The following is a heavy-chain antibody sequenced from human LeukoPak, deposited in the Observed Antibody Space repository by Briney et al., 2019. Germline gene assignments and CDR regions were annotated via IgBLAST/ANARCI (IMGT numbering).Heavy chain of an antibody. J-gene: IGHJ4*02. CDR3: ARSLGYCSGGSCHDFFDY. Sequence: SETLSLTCTVCGDSISSYFWSWIRQPPGKGPEWIAYIYYSGSTNYNPSLKSRVTISVDTSKNQFSLKLSSVTAADTAVYYCARSLGYCSGGSCHDFFDYWGQGTLVTVSS. V-gene: IGHV4-59*01. CDR1: GDSISSYF. D-gene: IGHD2-15*01. CDR2: IYYSGST.